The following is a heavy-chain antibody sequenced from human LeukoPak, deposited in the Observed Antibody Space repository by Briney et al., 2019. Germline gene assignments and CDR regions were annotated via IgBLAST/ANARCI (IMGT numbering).Heavy chain of an antibody. Sequence: GGSLRLSCAASGFTFSNYGMNWVRQPAGKGLEWVSYISSSSSNINYADSVRGRFTISRDNAKNSLYLQMNSLRAEDTAVYYCARDQGFSSSWFDYWGQGTLVTVSS. V-gene: IGHV3-48*01. CDR1: GFTFSNYG. CDR2: ISSSSSNI. CDR3: ARDQGFSSSWFDY. D-gene: IGHD6-13*01. J-gene: IGHJ4*02.